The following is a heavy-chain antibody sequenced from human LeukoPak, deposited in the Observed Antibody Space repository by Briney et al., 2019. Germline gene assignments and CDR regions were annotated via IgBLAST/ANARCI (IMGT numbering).Heavy chain of an antibody. V-gene: IGHV1-2*02. CDR2: INPNSGGT. Sequence: ASVKVSCKASGYTFTGYYMHWVRQAPGQGLEWVGWINPNSGGTNYAQKFQGRVTMTRDTSISTAYMELSSLRSEDTAAYYCARVAGNCGGDCYRLVYWGQGTLVTVAS. CDR3: ARVAGNCGGDCYRLVY. CDR1: GYTFTGYY. D-gene: IGHD2-21*01. J-gene: IGHJ4*02.